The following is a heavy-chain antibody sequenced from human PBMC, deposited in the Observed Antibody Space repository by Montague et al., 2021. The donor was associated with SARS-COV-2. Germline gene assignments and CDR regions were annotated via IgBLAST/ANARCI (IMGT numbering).Heavy chain of an antibody. CDR3: AKSLLLDYYGSGTYYSL. CDR1: GFTFDDYA. D-gene: IGHD3-10*01. J-gene: IGHJ4*02. CDR2: ISGDGGST. Sequence: SLRLSCAASGFTFDDYAMHWVRQAPGKGLEWVSLISGDGGSTYYADSVXGRFSISRDNSKNSLSLQMNSLRTEDTALYYCAKSLLLDYYGSGTYYSLWGQGTLVTVSS. V-gene: IGHV3-43*02.